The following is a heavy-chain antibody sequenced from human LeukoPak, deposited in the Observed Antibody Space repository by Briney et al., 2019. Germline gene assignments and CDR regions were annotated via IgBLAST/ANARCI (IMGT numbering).Heavy chain of an antibody. J-gene: IGHJ4*02. CDR1: GFTFSSYA. Sequence: PGGSLRLSCAASGFTFSSYAMSWVRQAPGKGLEWVSAISGSGGSTYYADSVKGRFTISRDNSKNTLYPQMNSLRAEDTAVYYCAKLQWLVQYYFDYWGQGTLVTVSS. D-gene: IGHD6-19*01. CDR3: AKLQWLVQYYFDY. CDR2: ISGSGGST. V-gene: IGHV3-23*01.